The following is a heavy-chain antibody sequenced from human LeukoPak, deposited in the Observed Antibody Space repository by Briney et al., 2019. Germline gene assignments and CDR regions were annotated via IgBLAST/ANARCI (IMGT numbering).Heavy chain of an antibody. D-gene: IGHD6-13*01. CDR1: GFTFSDYY. CDR2: ISSSGSAI. Sequence: RGSLRLSFATSGFTFSDYYMSWIRQAPGKGLEWVSYISSSGSAIYYADSVKGRFTISRDNSKNTLYLQMNSLRAEDTAVYYCARALAAAGPIDYWGQGTLVTVSS. V-gene: IGHV3-11*04. CDR3: ARALAAAGPIDY. J-gene: IGHJ4*02.